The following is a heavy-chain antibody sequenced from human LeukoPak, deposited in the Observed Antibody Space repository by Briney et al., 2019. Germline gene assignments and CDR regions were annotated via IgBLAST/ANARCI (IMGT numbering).Heavy chain of an antibody. D-gene: IGHD6-13*01. CDR2: IKQDGSDK. CDR3: ARQYSSSWYALGYLDY. J-gene: IGHJ4*02. CDR1: GFTFSSYW. Sequence: GGSLRLSCAASGFTFSSYWMSWVRQAPGKGLEWVANIKQDGSDKYYVDSVKGRFTISRDNAKNSLYLQMKSLRADDTALYYCARQYSSSWYALGYLDYWGQRTLVTVSS. V-gene: IGHV3-7*01.